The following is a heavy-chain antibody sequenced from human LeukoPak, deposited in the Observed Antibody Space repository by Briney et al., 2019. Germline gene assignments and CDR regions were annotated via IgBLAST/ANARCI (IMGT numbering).Heavy chain of an antibody. J-gene: IGHJ5*02. V-gene: IGHV3-74*01. D-gene: IGHD3-9*01. CDR2: INSDGSST. Sequence: GGSLRLSCAASGFTFSSYWMHWVRHAPGKGLVWVSRINSDGSSTSYADSVKGRFTISRDNAKNTLYLQMNSLRAEDTAVYYCARGDYDILTGYSHRENWFDPWGQGTLVTVSS. CDR1: GFTFSSYW. CDR3: ARGDYDILTGYSHRENWFDP.